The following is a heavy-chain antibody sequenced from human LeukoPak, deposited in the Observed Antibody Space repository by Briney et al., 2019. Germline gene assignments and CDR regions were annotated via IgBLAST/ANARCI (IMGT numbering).Heavy chain of an antibody. J-gene: IGHJ4*02. D-gene: IGHD4-23*01. Sequence: PGGSLRLSCAASGFTFSSYAMHWVRQAPGKGLEWVAGISYDGSNKYYADSVKGRFTISRDNSKNTLYLQMNSLRAEDTAVYYCARDALYGGSLGQFDYWGQGTLVTVSS. V-gene: IGHV3-30*04. CDR3: ARDALYGGSLGQFDY. CDR1: GFTFSSYA. CDR2: ISYDGSNK.